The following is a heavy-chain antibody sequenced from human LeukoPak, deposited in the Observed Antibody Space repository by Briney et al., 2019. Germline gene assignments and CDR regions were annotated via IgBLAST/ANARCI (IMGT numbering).Heavy chain of an antibody. CDR1: GGPISSGSYY. CDR2: IYTSGST. CDR3: ARAESRRYYYGMDV. V-gene: IGHV4-61*02. Sequence: SETLSLTCTVSGGPISSGSYYWSWIRQPAGKGLEWIGRIYTSGSTNYNPSLKSRVTISVDTSKNQFSLKLSSVTAADTAVYYCARAESRRYYYGMDVWGQGTTVTVSS. J-gene: IGHJ6*02.